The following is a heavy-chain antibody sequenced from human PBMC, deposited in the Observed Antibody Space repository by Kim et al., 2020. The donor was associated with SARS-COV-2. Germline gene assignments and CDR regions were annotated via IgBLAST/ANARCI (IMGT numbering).Heavy chain of an antibody. Sequence: ASVKVSCKASGYTFTGYYMHWVRQAPGQGLEWMGWINPNSGGTNYAQKFQGRVTMTRDTSISTAYMELSRLRSDDTAVYYCARDLVAYRTLVVPAAPAPFNDYWGQGTLVTVSS. CDR3: ARDLVAYRTLVVPAAPAPFNDY. V-gene: IGHV1-2*02. J-gene: IGHJ4*02. CDR1: GYTFTGYY. CDR2: INPNSGGT. D-gene: IGHD2-2*01.